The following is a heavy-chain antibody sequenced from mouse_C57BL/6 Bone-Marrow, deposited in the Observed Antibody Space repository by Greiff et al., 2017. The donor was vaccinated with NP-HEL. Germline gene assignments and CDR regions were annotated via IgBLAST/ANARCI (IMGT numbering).Heavy chain of an antibody. CDR3: TGYYGSSFHFDY. V-gene: IGHV1-15*01. Sequence: QVQLKESGAELVRPGASVTLSCKASGYTFTDYEMHWVKQTPVHGLEWIGAIDPETGGTAYNQKFKGKAILTADKSSSTAYMELRSLTSEDSAVYYCTGYYGSSFHFDYWGQGTTLTVSS. J-gene: IGHJ2*01. CDR1: GYTFTDYE. D-gene: IGHD1-1*01. CDR2: IDPETGGT.